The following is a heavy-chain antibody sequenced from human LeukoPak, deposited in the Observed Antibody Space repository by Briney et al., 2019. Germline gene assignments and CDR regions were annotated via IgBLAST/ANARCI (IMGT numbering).Heavy chain of an antibody. V-gene: IGHV4-59*01. J-gene: IGHJ4*02. D-gene: IGHD1-26*01. CDR3: AREGDSLFDY. CDR2: IYYSGST. Sequence: SETLSLTCTVSGDSINSYYWSWIRQPPGKGLEWIGYIYYSGSTNYNPSLKSRVTISVDTSKNQFSLKLSSVTAADTAVYYCAREGDSLFDYWGQGTLVTVSS. CDR1: GDSINSYY.